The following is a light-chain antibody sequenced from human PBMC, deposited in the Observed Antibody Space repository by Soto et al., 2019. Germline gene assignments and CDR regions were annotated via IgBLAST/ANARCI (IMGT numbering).Light chain of an antibody. CDR1: QTVNTY. J-gene: IGKJ1*01. Sequence: DIQITQSPSSLSASIGDRVTITCRASQTVNTYLHWYQQKPGKAPKLLIYDASSWAGGVPSRFTGSGSGTEFTLTINSLQPDDFATYYCQQYSVYWTFGQGTKVDIK. CDR2: DAS. V-gene: IGKV1-5*01. CDR3: QQYSVYWT.